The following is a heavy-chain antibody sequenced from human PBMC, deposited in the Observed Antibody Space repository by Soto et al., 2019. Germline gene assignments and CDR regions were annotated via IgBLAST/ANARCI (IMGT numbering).Heavy chain of an antibody. CDR1: GFTFSSYG. CDR2: ISYDGSNK. D-gene: IGHD6-6*01. CDR3: AKRAARFDYFDY. Sequence: QVQLVESGGGVVQPGRSLRLSCAASGFTFSSYGMHWVRQAPGKGLEWVAVISYDGSNKYYADSVKGRFTISRDNSKNTLYLQMNSLRAEDTAVYYCAKRAARFDYFDYWGQGTLVTVSS. V-gene: IGHV3-30*18. J-gene: IGHJ4*02.